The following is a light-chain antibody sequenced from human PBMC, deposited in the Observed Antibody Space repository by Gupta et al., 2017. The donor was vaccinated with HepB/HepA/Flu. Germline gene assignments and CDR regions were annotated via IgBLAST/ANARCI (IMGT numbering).Light chain of an antibody. Sequence: QSALTQPASVSGSPGQSIPIPCPGTRNVFGTYNLVSWYQQYPGEVPRLLIYEGSKRPSGVSNRFSGFKSAYTASLTISGLQAEDEADYYCCSYAGDTIFDVVFGGGTKLTVL. V-gene: IGLV2-23*03. CDR2: EGS. CDR3: CSYAGDTIFDVV. CDR1: RNVFGTYNL. J-gene: IGLJ2*01.